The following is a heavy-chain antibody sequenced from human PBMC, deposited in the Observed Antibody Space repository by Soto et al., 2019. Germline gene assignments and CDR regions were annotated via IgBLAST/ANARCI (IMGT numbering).Heavy chain of an antibody. CDR1: GFTFSSYG. V-gene: IGHV3-30*18. CDR3: AKGLRDPTVTRENWFDH. J-gene: IGHJ5*02. CDR2: ISYDGSNK. D-gene: IGHD4-17*01. Sequence: QVQLVESGGGVVQPGRSLRLSCAASGFTFSSYGMHWVRQAPGKGLEWVAVISYDGSNKYYADSVKGRFTISRDNSKNTRYLQMNSLRAEDTAVYYWAKGLRDPTVTRENWFDHWGQGALVTVSS.